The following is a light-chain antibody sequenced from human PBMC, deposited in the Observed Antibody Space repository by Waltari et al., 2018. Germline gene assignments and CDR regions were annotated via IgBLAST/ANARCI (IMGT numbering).Light chain of an antibody. CDR3: LQHNSYPWT. J-gene: IGKJ1*01. CDR1: QGISSY. V-gene: IGKV1-17*01. Sequence: DIQMTQSPSSLSASVGDTVTIPCRASQGISSYLNWFQQKPGQAPKLLIYAATTLQSGVPSMFSGSGYGTEFTLTISSMQPEDFAAYYCLQHNSYPWTFGQGTKVEIK. CDR2: AAT.